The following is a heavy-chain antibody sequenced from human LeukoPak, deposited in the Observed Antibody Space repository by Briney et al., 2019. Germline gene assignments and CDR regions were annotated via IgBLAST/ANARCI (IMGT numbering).Heavy chain of an antibody. CDR1: LYIFTSYD. Sequence: GAPLKLSSTASLYIFTSYDINTGPHAPGHPLEGWGWMSPHIANTGYAQKTQGRVTMTRNTSITTAYMELSSLRSGDTAVYYCARGPSRRYDFWSGYQFRRGDCYCFDYWGEGTLVTVSS. V-gene: IGHV1-8*01. CDR2: MSPHIANT. D-gene: IGHD3-3*01. J-gene: IGHJ4*02. CDR3: ARGPSRRYDFWSGYQFRRGDCYCFDY.